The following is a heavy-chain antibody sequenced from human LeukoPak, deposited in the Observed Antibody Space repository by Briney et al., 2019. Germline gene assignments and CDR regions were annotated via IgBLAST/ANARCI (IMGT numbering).Heavy chain of an antibody. V-gene: IGHV4-59*01. CDR3: ARISQQRDY. D-gene: IGHD6-13*01. CDR2: IYYSGST. Sequence: TSSETLSLTCTVSGGSISSYYWSWIRQPPGKGLEWIGYIYYSGSTNYNPSLKSRVTISVDTSKNQFSLKLSSVTAADTAVYYCARISQQRDYWGQGTLVTVSS. J-gene: IGHJ4*02. CDR1: GGSISSYY.